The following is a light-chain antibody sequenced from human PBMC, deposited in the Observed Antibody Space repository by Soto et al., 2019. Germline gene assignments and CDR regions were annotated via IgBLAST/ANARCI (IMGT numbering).Light chain of an antibody. CDR2: KAS. CDR1: QTISSW. Sequence: DIQITPSPSTLSGSVGDRVTITCRASQTISSWLAWYQQKPGKAPKLLIYKASTLKSGVPSRFSGSGSGTEFTLTISSLQPDDFATYYCQHYNSYSEAFGQGTKGDIK. V-gene: IGKV1-5*03. J-gene: IGKJ1*01. CDR3: QHYNSYSEA.